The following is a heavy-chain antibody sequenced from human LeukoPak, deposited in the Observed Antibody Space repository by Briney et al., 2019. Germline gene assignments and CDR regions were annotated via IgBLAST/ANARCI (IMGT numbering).Heavy chain of an antibody. Sequence: GGSLRLSCAPSGFTFSTHTMHWVRQAPGKGLEWVAVIEADGRNKFHAESVRGRSTISRDNSRNTLYLQLDSLRSEDTAVYYCVRQSTGLDYWGQGTLVTVSS. CDR1: GFTFSTHT. V-gene: IGHV3-30*04. J-gene: IGHJ4*02. D-gene: IGHD5/OR15-5a*01. CDR3: VRQSTGLDY. CDR2: IEADGRNK.